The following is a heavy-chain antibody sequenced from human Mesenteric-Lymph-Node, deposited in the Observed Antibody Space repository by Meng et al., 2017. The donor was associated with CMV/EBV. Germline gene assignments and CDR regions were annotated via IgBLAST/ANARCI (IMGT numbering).Heavy chain of an antibody. D-gene: IGHD3-22*01. J-gene: IGHJ4*02. Sequence: ASVKVSCKASGYTFTGYYMHWVRQAPGQGLEWMGWINPNSGGTNYAQKFQGRVTMTRDTSISTAYMELSRLRSDDTAVYFCARDVETYYYDSSGYSYPHYWGQGTLVTVSS. V-gene: IGHV1-2*02. CDR1: GYTFTGYY. CDR3: ARDVETYYYDSSGYSYPHY. CDR2: INPNSGGT.